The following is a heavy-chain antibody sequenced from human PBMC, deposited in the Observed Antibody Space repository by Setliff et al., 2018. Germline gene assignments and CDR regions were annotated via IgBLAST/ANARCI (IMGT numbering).Heavy chain of an antibody. CDR3: ARDFGGTVVPSPMDH. CDR2: ISSSSAYI. V-gene: IGHV3-21*04. D-gene: IGHD3-16*01. J-gene: IGHJ4*02. CDR1: GLIFTSYS. Sequence: GGSLRLSCAASGLIFTSYSMNWVRQAPGKGLEWVSSISSSSAYIYYADSVKGRFTISRDNAKNSVYLQMNSLRVDDTAFYYCARDFGGTVVPSPMDHWGQGTLVTVSS.